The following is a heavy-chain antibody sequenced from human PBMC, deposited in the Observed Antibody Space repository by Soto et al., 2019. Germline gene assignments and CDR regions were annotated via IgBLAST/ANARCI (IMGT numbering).Heavy chain of an antibody. CDR1: GYTFTSYD. Sequence: QVHLVQSGAEVKKPGASVKVSCETSGYTFTSYDMNWLRQATGQGPEWMAWMNVDSGYSGHAQKFQGRISLTRDTSKSTIYMEVSSLGSEDTAVYYWARGRPGGSGYLFYEVDKWGEGTRVTVTA. CDR3: ARGRPGGSGYLFYEVDK. CDR2: MNVDSGYS. D-gene: IGHD3-10*01. J-gene: IGHJ6*01. V-gene: IGHV1-8*01.